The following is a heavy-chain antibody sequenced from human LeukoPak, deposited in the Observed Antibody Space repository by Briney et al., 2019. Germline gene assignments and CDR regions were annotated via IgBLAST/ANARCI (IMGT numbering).Heavy chain of an antibody. V-gene: IGHV4-39*01. CDR3: ARRLRQLVPLPFDY. CDR2: IYYSGST. CDR1: GGYITSSSYY. Sequence: PSETLSLTCTVSGGYITSSSYYWGWIRQPPGKGLEGIGSIYYSGSTYYNPSLKSRVTISVDTSKNQFSLKLSSVTAADTAVYYCARRLRQLVPLPFDYWGQGTLVTVSS. J-gene: IGHJ4*02. D-gene: IGHD6-6*01.